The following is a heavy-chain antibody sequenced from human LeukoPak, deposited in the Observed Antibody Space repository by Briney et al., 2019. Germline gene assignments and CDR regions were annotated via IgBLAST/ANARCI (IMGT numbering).Heavy chain of an antibody. D-gene: IGHD3-3*01. CDR3: ARVRLLTTYYFDY. J-gene: IGHJ4*02. V-gene: IGHV4-59*01. Sequence: SETLSLTCTVSGGSISSYYWSGIRQPPGKGLEWIGYIYYSGSTNYNPSLKSRVTISVDTSKNQFSLKLSSVTAADTAVYYCARVRLLTTYYFDYWGQGTLVTVYS. CDR2: IYYSGST. CDR1: GGSISSYY.